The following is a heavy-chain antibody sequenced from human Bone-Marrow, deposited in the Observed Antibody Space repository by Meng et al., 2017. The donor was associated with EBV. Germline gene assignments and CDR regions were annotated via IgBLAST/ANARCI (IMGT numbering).Heavy chain of an antibody. J-gene: IGHJ4*02. CDR1: GYTFTIYD. D-gene: IGHD2-15*01. CDR2: MNPNSGNT. Sequence: QGQVVHPGAEVNKPGASLKVLCQDSGYTFTIYDINWVRQATGQGVEWMGWMNPNSGNTGYAQKFQGRVTMTRNTSISTAYMELSSLRSEDTAVYYCARVLCGSRYSIDYWGQGTLVTVSS. V-gene: IGHV1-8*01. CDR3: ARVLCGSRYSIDY.